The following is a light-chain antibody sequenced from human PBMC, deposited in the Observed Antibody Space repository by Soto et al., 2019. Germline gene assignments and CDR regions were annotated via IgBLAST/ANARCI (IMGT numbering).Light chain of an antibody. J-gene: IGKJ4*01. V-gene: IGKV1-27*01. CDR1: QGISNY. CDR2: GAS. Sequence: DVQMTQSPSSLSASVGDRVTITCRPSQGISNYLAWYQQKPGKVPKLLIYGASTLQSGVSSRFSGSGSGTDFTLTISSLQPEDVATYYWQKYNSAPLNFGGGTKVEIK. CDR3: QKYNSAPLN.